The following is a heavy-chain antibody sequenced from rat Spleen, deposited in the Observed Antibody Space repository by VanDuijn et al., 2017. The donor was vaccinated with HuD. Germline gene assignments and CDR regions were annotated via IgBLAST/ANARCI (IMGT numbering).Heavy chain of an antibody. CDR1: GFTFSDYY. D-gene: IGHD5-1*01. J-gene: IGHJ3*01. CDR3: ATTPGRPFAY. Sequence: EVQLVESGGGLVQPGRSMKLSCAASGFTFSDYYMAWVRQAPKKGLEWVASITNTGGSTYYPDSVKGRFTISRDNAKSTLYLQMDSLRSEDTATYYCATTPGRPFAYWGQGALVTVSS. CDR2: ITNTGGST. V-gene: IGHV5-25*01.